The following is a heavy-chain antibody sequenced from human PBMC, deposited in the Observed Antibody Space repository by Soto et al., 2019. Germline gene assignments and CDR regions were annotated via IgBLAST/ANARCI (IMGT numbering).Heavy chain of an antibody. J-gene: IGHJ4*02. Sequence: SQTLSLPCAISGDSVSSNSAAWNWIRQSPSRGLEWLGRTYYRSKWFTGYAVSVQSRIRISADTSKNQFSLKLSAVTAADTAVYYCARGSPSGDQDDYWGQGILVTVSS. CDR3: ARGSPSGDQDDY. CDR1: GDSVSSNSAA. CDR2: TYYRSKWFT. V-gene: IGHV6-1*01. D-gene: IGHD4-17*01.